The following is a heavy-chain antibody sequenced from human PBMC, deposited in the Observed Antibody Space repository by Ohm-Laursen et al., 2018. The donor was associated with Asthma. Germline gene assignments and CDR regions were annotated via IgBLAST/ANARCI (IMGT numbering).Heavy chain of an antibody. V-gene: IGHV3-43*01. CDR1: GFTFSSFA. CDR2: ISWDGGST. D-gene: IGHD2-2*01. CDR3: AKDKDCSSTSCYYYYGMDV. J-gene: IGHJ6*02. Sequence: SLRLSCSASGFTFSSFAMSWVRQAPGKGLEWVSLISWDGGSTYYADSVKGRFTISRDNSKNSLYLQMNSLRTEDTALYYCAKDKDCSSTSCYYYYGMDVWGQGTTVTVSS.